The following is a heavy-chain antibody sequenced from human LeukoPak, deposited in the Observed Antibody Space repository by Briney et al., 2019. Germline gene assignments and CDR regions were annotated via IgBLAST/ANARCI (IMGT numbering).Heavy chain of an antibody. CDR1: GFTFSSYA. J-gene: IGHJ4*02. CDR3: ARDIAAAGISDY. CDR2: ISSSGSTI. V-gene: IGHV3-11*01. D-gene: IGHD6-13*01. Sequence: GGSLRLSCAASGFTFSSYAMSWIRQAPGKGLEWVSYISSSGSTIYYADSVKGRFTISRDNAKNSLYLQMNSLRAEDTAVYYCARDIAAAGISDYWGQGTLVTVSS.